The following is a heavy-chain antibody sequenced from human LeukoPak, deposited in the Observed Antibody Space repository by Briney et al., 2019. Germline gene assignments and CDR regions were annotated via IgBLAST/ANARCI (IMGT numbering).Heavy chain of an antibody. V-gene: IGHV3-11*06. D-gene: IGHD6-13*01. J-gene: IGHJ4*02. CDR3: ARVFSSSCFDY. Sequence: GGSLRLSCAASGFTFSDYYMSWIRQAPGKGLEWGSSISSSSSYIYYADSVKGRFTISRDNAKNSLYLQMNSLRAEDTAVYYCARVFSSSCFDYWGQGTLVTVSS. CDR1: GFTFSDYY. CDR2: ISSSSSYI.